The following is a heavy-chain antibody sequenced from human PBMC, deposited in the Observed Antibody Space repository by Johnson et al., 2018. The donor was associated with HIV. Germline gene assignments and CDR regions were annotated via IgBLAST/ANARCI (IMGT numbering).Heavy chain of an antibody. J-gene: IGHJ3*02. CDR2: ISGSGGST. Sequence: VQLVESGGGLVQPGGSLRLSCAASGITFDDYVMNWVRQAPGKGLEWVSGISGSGGSTYYADSVKGRFTISRDNSKNTLYLQMNSLRAEDKAVYYCPREKLDSSGYYDAFDIWGQGTMVTVSS. V-gene: IGHV3-23*04. CDR1: GITFDDYV. D-gene: IGHD3-22*01. CDR3: PREKLDSSGYYDAFDI.